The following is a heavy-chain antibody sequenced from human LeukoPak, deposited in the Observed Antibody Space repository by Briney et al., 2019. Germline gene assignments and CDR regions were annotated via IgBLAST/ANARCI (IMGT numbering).Heavy chain of an antibody. CDR3: ARGLHGYSCYDSGY. Sequence: ASVKVSCKASGGTFSSYAISWVRQAPGQGLEWMGRIIPIFGTANYAQKFQGRVTITANKSTSTAYMELSSLRSEDTAVYYCARGLHGYSCYDSGYWGQGTLVTVSS. V-gene: IGHV1-69*06. J-gene: IGHJ4*02. CDR1: GGTFSSYA. CDR2: IIPIFGTA. D-gene: IGHD5-12*01.